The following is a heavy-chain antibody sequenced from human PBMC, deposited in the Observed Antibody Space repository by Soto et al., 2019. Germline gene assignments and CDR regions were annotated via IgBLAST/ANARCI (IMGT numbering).Heavy chain of an antibody. D-gene: IGHD2-8*01. J-gene: IGHJ4*02. CDR1: GGSISSGGYY. V-gene: IGHV4-31*03. CDR2: IYYSGST. Sequence: ASETLSLTCTVSGGSISSGGYYWSWIRQHPGKGLEWIGYIYYSGSTYYNPSLKSRVTISVDTSKNQFSLKLSSVTAADTAVYYCAKTGEGYCTNGVCYNFDYWGQGTLVTVSS. CDR3: AKTGEGYCTNGVCYNFDY.